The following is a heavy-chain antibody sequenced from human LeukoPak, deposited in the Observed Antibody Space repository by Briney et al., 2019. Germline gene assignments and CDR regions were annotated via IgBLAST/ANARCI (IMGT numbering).Heavy chain of an antibody. D-gene: IGHD6-13*01. CDR1: GGSFSTYY. CDR3: ARVQQLINWFDP. CDR2: INPGGNT. Sequence: SETLSLTCAVYGGSFSTYYWSWLRQPPGKGLEWIGEINPGGNTNYNPSLKSRVTISVDTSKNQFSLKLSSVTAADTAVYYCARVQQLINWFDPWGQGTLVTVSS. J-gene: IGHJ5*02. V-gene: IGHV4-34*01.